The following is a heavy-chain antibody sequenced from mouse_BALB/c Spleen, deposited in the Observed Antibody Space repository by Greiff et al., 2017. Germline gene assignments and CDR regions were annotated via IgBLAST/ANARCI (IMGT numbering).Heavy chain of an antibody. V-gene: IGHV3-6*02. CDR1: GYSITSGYY. CDR3: ARDIYYGNSHAMDY. CDR2: ISYDGSN. Sequence: EVHLVESGPGLVKPSQSLSLTCSVTGYSITSGYYWNWIRQFPGNKLEWMGYISYDGSNNYNPSLKNRISITRDTSKNQFFLKLNSVTTEDTATYYCARDIYYGNSHAMDYWGQGTSVTVSS. D-gene: IGHD2-1*01. J-gene: IGHJ4*01.